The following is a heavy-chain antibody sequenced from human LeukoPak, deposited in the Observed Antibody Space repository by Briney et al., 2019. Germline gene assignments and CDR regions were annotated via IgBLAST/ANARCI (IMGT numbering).Heavy chain of an antibody. J-gene: IGHJ4*02. CDR1: GFTFGDYA. CDR2: IRSKAYGGTT. Sequence: GGSLRLSCTASGFTFGDYAMSWVRQAPGKGLEWVGFIRSKAYGGTTEYAASVKGRFTISRDDSKSIAYLQMNSLKTEDTAVYYCTRVKDDYGSGSLIDYWGQGTLVTVSS. CDR3: TRVKDDYGSGSLIDY. D-gene: IGHD3-10*01. V-gene: IGHV3-49*04.